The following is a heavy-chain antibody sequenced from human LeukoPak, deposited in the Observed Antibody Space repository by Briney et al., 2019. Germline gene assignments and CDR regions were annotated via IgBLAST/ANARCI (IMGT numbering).Heavy chain of an antibody. CDR1: GFTFSSYA. Sequence: GRSLRLSCAASGFTFSSYAMHWVRQAPGKGLEWVAVISYDGSNKYYADSVKGRFTISRDNSKNTLYLQMNSLRAEDTAVYYCARGLFFHWGQGTLVTVSS. V-gene: IGHV3-30-3*01. J-gene: IGHJ4*02. CDR3: ARGLFFH. D-gene: IGHD2/OR15-2a*01. CDR2: ISYDGSNK.